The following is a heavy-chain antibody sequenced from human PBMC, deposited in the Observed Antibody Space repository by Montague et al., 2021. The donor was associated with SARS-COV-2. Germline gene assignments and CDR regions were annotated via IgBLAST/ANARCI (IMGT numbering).Heavy chain of an antibody. J-gene: IGHJ4*02. CDR2: IGAGVSST. Sequence: SLRLSCAASGFTFSTYPMHWVRQAPGKGLEWVSSIGAGVSSTFYADSVKGRFTVSRDNSKNTLYLQMNSLRAEDTAVYYCASSYIPNKYYEVCWGQGTLVTVSS. CDR3: ASSYIPNKYYEVC. V-gene: IGHV3-23*01. CDR1: GFTFSTYP. D-gene: IGHD2/OR15-2a*01.